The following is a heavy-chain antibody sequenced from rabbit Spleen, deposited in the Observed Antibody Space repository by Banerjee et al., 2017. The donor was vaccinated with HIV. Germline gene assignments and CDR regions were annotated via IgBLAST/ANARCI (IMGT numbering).Heavy chain of an antibody. Sequence: QEQLEVSGGGLVQPEGSLTLTCKASGFSFSDRDVLCWVCQAPGKGLEWIAFSNASTGKPVYATWAKGRFTISRTSSTTVTLRMTSLTAADRATYFCARDLVGVIGWNFYLWGPGTLVTVS. V-gene: IGHV1S45*01. CDR1: GFSFSDRDV. CDR3: ARDLVGVIGWNFYL. J-gene: IGHJ4*01. CDR2: SNASTGKP. D-gene: IGHD1-1*01.